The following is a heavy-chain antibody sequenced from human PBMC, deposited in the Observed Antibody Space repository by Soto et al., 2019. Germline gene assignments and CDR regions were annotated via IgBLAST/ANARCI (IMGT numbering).Heavy chain of an antibody. J-gene: IGHJ4*02. D-gene: IGHD3-22*01. CDR2: ISAYNGNT. CDR3: ARDLVVALIDY. V-gene: IGHV1-18*01. CDR1: GYSFTSYG. Sequence: QVQLVQSGAEVKKPGASEKVSCKASGYSFTSYGISWVRQAPGQGLEWMGWISAYNGNTKSAQKLQGRVTMTTDTSTSTAYMELRSLRSDDTAVYSCARDLVVALIDYWGQATLVTVSS.